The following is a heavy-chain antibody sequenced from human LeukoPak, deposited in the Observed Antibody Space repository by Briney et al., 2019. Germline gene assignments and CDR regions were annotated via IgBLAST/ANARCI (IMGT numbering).Heavy chain of an antibody. CDR1: GFNFGNYA. D-gene: IGHD1-26*01. CDR2: VSEGGGST. J-gene: IGHJ4*02. CDR3: ATGGYSGLFLFNY. Sequence: PGGSLRLSCAASGFNFGNYAMSWVRQAPGKGLEWVSGVSEGGGSTHYADSVKGRFTISRDTSKNTLYLQMNSLRVEDTAIYFCATGGYSGLFLFNYWGQGTLVTVSS. V-gene: IGHV3-23*01.